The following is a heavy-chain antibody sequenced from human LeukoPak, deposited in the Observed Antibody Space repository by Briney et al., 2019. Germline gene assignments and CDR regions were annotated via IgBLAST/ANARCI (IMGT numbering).Heavy chain of an antibody. CDR1: GFTLSSNY. CDR2: IYSGGST. V-gene: IGHV3-66*01. J-gene: IGHJ4*02. D-gene: IGHD3-16*01. Sequence: GGSLRLSCAASGFTLSSNYVGWVRQAPGKALEWVSHIYSGGSTYHAGSVRGRFTISRDTSENMVFLQMNSLRAEDTAVYYCAKGGGFGKYYFDYWGQGTLVTVSS. CDR3: AKGGGFGKYYFDY.